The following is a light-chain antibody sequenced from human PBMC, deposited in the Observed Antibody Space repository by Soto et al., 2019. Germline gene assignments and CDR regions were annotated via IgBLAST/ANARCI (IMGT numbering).Light chain of an antibody. CDR2: DAS. V-gene: IGKV3-11*01. CDR3: QQRSNWTIT. J-gene: IGKJ5*01. Sequence: EIVMTQSPATLSVSPGGRATLSCRAIQSISDTLAWYQQKPGQAPRLLIYDASNRATGIPARFSGSGSGTDFTLTISSLEPEDFAVYYCQQRSNWTITFGQGTRLEIK. CDR1: QSISDT.